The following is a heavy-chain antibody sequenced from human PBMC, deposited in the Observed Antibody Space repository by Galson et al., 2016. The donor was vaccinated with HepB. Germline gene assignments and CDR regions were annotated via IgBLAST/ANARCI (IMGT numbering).Heavy chain of an antibody. CDR1: GFPFSNFW. J-gene: IGHJ6*03. CDR3: ARRADFWSGYFGYYYHYMDV. V-gene: IGHV3-7*01. D-gene: IGHD3-3*01. Sequence: SCAVSGFPFSNFWMAWVRQAPGKGLEWVANIKQDGNEKYYVDSVKGRFTISRDNAKNSLYLQMNSLRVEDTAVYYCARRADFWSGYFGYYYHYMDVWGKGTTVTVSS. CDR2: IKQDGNEK.